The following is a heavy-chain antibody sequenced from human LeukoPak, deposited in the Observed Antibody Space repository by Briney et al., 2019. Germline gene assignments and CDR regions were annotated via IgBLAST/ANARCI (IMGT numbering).Heavy chain of an antibody. Sequence: GGSLRLSCAASGFTFSSYWMHWVRQVPGKGLVWVSRINSDGSTTDYADSVGGRFTISRDNAKTTLYLQMNSLRAEDTAVYYCASGARDGYKYTLDYWGQGILVTVSS. CDR1: GFTFSSYW. J-gene: IGHJ4*02. CDR2: INSDGSTT. D-gene: IGHD5-24*01. CDR3: ASGARDGYKYTLDY. V-gene: IGHV3-74*01.